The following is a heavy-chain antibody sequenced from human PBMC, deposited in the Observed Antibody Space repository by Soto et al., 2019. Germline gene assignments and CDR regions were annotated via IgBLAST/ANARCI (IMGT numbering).Heavy chain of an antibody. Sequence: SETLSLTCAVYGGSFSGYYWSWIRQPPGKGLEWIGEINHIGSTNYNPSLKSRVTMSVDTSKNQFSLKLTSVTAADTAVYYCACQWLIHWFDPWGQGTPVTVSS. CDR3: ACQWLIHWFDP. V-gene: IGHV4-34*01. CDR2: INHIGST. J-gene: IGHJ5*02. D-gene: IGHD6-19*01. CDR1: GGSFSGYY.